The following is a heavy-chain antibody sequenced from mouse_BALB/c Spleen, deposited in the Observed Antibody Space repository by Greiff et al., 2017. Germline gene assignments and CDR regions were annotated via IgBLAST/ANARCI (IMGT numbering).Heavy chain of an antibody. V-gene: IGHV1-7*01. J-gene: IGHJ3*01. CDR2: INPSTGYT. D-gene: IGHD1-1*02. CDR1: GYTFTSYW. Sequence: VQLQESGAELAKPGASVKMSCKASGYTFTSYWMHWVKQRPGQGLEWIGYINPSTGYTEYNQKFKDKATLTADKSSSTAYMQLSSLTSEDSAVYYCARGWDTPAYGGQGTLVTVSA. CDR3: ARGWDTPAY.